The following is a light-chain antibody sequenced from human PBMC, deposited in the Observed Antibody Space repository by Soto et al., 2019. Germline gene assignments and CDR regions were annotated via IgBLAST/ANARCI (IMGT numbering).Light chain of an antibody. Sequence: EIVLTQSPGTLSLSPGERATLLCRASQTISSTFLAWYLQKPGQAPRLLIYGASSRATGIPDRFSGSGSGTDFTLTISRLEPEDFAVYYCQQFGSSPTFGGGTKVEIK. CDR1: QTISSTF. CDR2: GAS. V-gene: IGKV3-20*01. J-gene: IGKJ4*01. CDR3: QQFGSSPT.